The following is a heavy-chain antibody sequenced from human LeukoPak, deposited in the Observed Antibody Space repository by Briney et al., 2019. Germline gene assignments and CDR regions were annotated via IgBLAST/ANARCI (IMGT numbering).Heavy chain of an antibody. D-gene: IGHD6-19*01. J-gene: IGHJ4*02. CDR1: GGSISSSSYY. Sequence: KPSETLSLTCTVSGGSISSSSYYWGWIRQPPGKGLEWIGSIYYSGSTYYNPSLKSRVTISVDTSRNQFSLKLSSVTAADTAVYYCARVLMVGIAVARRAFDYWGQGTLVTVSS. CDR2: IYYSGST. V-gene: IGHV4-39*01. CDR3: ARVLMVGIAVARRAFDY.